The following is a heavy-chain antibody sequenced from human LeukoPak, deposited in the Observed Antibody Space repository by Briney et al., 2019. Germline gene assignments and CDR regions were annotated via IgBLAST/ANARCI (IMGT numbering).Heavy chain of an antibody. V-gene: IGHV4-39*01. CDR1: GGSISSSTYY. Sequence: PSETLSLTCSVSGGSISSSTYYWGWIRQPPGKGLEWIGSIYYRGNTYNNPSLKSRVTISVDTSKNQFSLKLSSVTAADTAVYYCATSLASSSWTFDYWGQGTLVTVSS. CDR2: IYYRGNT. D-gene: IGHD6-13*01. CDR3: ATSLASSSWTFDY. J-gene: IGHJ4*02.